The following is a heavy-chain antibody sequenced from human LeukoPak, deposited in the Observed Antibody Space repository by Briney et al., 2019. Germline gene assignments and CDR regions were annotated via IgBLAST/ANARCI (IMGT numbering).Heavy chain of an antibody. CDR1: GGSFSGYY. J-gene: IGHJ4*02. D-gene: IGHD3-3*01. CDR2: INHSGST. V-gene: IGHV4-34*01. CDR3: ARGRGRYDFWSGYYTGIFDY. Sequence: PSETLSLTCAVYGGSFSGYYWSWIRQPPGKGLEWIGEINHSGSTNYNPSLKSRVTISVDTSKNQFSLKLSSVTAADTAVYYCARGRGRYDFWSGYYTGIFDYWGQGTLATVSS.